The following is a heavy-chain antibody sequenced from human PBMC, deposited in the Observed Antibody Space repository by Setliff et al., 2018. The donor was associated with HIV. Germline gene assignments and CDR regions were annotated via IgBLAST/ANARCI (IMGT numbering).Heavy chain of an antibody. CDR3: ARDTNSGRQYYLYYYMDV. D-gene: IGHD1-26*01. CDR1: GYTFTSHT. J-gene: IGHJ6*03. CDR2: IDAGNGNT. Sequence: ASVKVSCKASGYTFTSHTIHWVRQAPGQGLEWMGCIDAGNGNTKHSQKFQNRITITRDTSASTAFMEVNSLRAEDTAVYYCARDTNSGRQYYLYYYMDVWGKGTTVTVSS. V-gene: IGHV1-3*01.